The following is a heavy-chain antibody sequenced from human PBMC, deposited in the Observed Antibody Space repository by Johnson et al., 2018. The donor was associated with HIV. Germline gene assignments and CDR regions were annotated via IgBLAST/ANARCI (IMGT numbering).Heavy chain of an antibody. D-gene: IGHD2-2*01. CDR1: GFTFSSYA. Sequence: QVQLVESGGGVVQPGRSLRLSCAASGFTFSSYAMHWVRQAPGKGLEWVAVISYDGSNKYYADSVKGRFTISRDNSKNTLYLQMGSLRAEDMAVYYCARETGDPVVPAARDAFDIWGQGTMVTVSS. V-gene: IGHV3-30*14. J-gene: IGHJ3*02. CDR3: ARETGDPVVPAARDAFDI. CDR2: ISYDGSNK.